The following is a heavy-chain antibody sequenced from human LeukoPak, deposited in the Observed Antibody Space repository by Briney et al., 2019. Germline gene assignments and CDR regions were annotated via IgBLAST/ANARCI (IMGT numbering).Heavy chain of an antibody. V-gene: IGHV1-2*02. J-gene: IGHJ4*02. D-gene: IGHD5-12*01. CDR1: GYTFTGYY. CDR3: ARQGGYDGGYFDY. Sequence: ASVKVSCKASGYTFTGYYMHWVRQAPGQGLEWMGWINPNSGGTNYAQKFQGRVTMTRDTSISTAYMELSRLRSDDTAVYYCARQGGYDGGYFDYWGQGTLVTVSS. CDR2: INPNSGGT.